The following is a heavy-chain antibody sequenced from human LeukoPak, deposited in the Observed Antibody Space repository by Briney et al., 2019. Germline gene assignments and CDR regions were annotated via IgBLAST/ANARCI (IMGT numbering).Heavy chain of an antibody. J-gene: IGHJ4*02. V-gene: IGHV3-23*01. Sequence: GGSLRLSSAASGFTFSSYAMSWVGQAPGKGLEWVSAISGSGGSTYYADSVKGRFTISRDNSKNTLHLQMNSLRAEDTAVYYCANYQRWLQSPLDYWGQGTLVTVSS. CDR3: ANYQRWLQSPLDY. D-gene: IGHD5-24*01. CDR1: GFTFSSYA. CDR2: ISGSGGST.